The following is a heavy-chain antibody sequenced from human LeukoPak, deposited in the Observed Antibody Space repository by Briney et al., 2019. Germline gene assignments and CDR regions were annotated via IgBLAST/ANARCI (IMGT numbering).Heavy chain of an antibody. D-gene: IGHD3-22*01. CDR1: GGSFSGYY. Sequence: PSETLSLTCAVYGGSFSGYYWSWIRQPPGKGLEWIGEINHSGSTNYNPSLKSRVTISVDTSKNQFSLKLSSVTAADTAVYYCARSLPYYYDSSGYSRGAFDYWGQGTLVTVSS. CDR3: ARSLPYYYDSSGYSRGAFDY. V-gene: IGHV4-34*01. J-gene: IGHJ4*02. CDR2: INHSGST.